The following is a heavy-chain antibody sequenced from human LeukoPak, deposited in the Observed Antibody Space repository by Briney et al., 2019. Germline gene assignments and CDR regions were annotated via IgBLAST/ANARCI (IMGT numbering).Heavy chain of an antibody. Sequence: PGGSLRLSCAASGFTFSSYAMSWVRQAPGKGLEWVSAISGSGGSTYYADSVNGRFTISRDNSKNTLYLQMNSLRAEDTAVYYCAKELSYGSGSYYNPNFDYWGQGTLVTVSS. D-gene: IGHD3-10*01. J-gene: IGHJ4*02. CDR1: GFTFSSYA. CDR2: ISGSGGST. CDR3: AKELSYGSGSYYNPNFDY. V-gene: IGHV3-23*01.